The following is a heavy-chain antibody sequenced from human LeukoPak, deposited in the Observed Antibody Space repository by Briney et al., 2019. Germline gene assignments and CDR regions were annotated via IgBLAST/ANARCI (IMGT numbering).Heavy chain of an antibody. CDR2: ISAYNGNT. CDR3: ARDVTSLWVDY. Sequence: VASVKVSCKASGYTFTSYGISWVRQAPGQGLEWMGWISAYNGNTNYAQKLQGRVTMTTDTSTSTAYMELRSLRSDDTAAYYCARDVTSLWVDYWGQGTLVTVSS. D-gene: IGHD2-21*02. J-gene: IGHJ4*02. CDR1: GYTFTSYG. V-gene: IGHV1-18*01.